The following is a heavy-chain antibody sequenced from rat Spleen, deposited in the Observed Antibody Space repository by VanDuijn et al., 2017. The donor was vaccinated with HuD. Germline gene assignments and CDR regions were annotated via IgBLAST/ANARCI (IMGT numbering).Heavy chain of an antibody. J-gene: IGHJ2*01. CDR1: FYSITSSY. D-gene: IGHD5-1*01. V-gene: IGHV3-1*01. Sequence: EVQLQESGPGLVKPSRSLSLTCSVTFYSITSSYRWSWIRKFPGNKLEWMGFITYSGGISYNPSLKSRISITRDISKNQFFLQLNSVTTEDTATYYCVRSGTGWELRYFDHWGQGVMVTVSS. CDR3: VRSGTGWELRYFDH. CDR2: ITYSGGI.